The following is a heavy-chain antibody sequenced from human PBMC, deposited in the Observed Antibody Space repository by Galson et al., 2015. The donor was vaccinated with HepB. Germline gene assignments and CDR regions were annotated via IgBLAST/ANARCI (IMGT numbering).Heavy chain of an antibody. D-gene: IGHD6-19*01. V-gene: IGHV3-23*01. J-gene: IGHJ3*02. CDR2: ISGSGGST. CDR1: GFTFSSYA. CDR3: AKDEAVGDAFDI. Sequence: SLRLSCAASGFTFSSYAMSWVRQAPGKGLEWVSAISGSGGSTYYADSVKGRFTISRDNSKNTLYLQMNSLRAEDTAVYYCAKDEAVGDAFDIWGQGTMVTVSS.